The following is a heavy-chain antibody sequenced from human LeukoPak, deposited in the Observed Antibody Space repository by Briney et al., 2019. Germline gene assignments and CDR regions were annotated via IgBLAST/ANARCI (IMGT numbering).Heavy chain of an antibody. CDR1: GFTLSTYA. D-gene: IGHD3-9*01. CDR2: TSSSDAGT. V-gene: IGHV3-23*01. J-gene: IGHJ3*02. Sequence: PGGSLRLSCAASGFTLSTYAMSWVRQTPGKGLEWVAATSSSDAGTYHADSVRGRFTISRDNSKNTLYLQMNSLRAEDTAVYYCARVSLAPITIFCHGGYFDAFDIWGQGTMVTVSS. CDR3: ARVSLAPITIFCHGGYFDAFDI.